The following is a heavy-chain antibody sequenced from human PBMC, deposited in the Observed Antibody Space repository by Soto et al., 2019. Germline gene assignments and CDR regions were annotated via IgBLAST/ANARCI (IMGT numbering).Heavy chain of an antibody. J-gene: IGHJ4*02. CDR2: IDPSDSYT. Sequence: GESLKISSTGTEYSFTSYGIGWVNQMPGKGLEWMGRIDPSDSYTNYSPSFQGHVTISADKSVSTAYLQWSSLKASDTAMYYCARPSNKVGSFDYWGQGTLVTVSS. CDR3: ARPSNKVGSFDY. CDR1: EYSFTSYG. V-gene: IGHV5-10-1*01. D-gene: IGHD4-4*01.